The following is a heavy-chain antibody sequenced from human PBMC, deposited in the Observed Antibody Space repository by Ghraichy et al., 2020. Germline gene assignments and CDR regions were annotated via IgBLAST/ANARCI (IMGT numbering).Heavy chain of an antibody. CDR3: ARERHDYGDSD. CDR2: INHSGST. Sequence: SETLSLTCAVYGGSFSGYYWSWIRQPPGKGLEWIGEINHSGSTNYNPSLKSRVTISVDTSKNQFSLKLSSVTAADTAVYYCARERHDYGDSDWGQGTLVTVSS. CDR1: GGSFSGYY. D-gene: IGHD4-17*01. J-gene: IGHJ4*02. V-gene: IGHV4-34*01.